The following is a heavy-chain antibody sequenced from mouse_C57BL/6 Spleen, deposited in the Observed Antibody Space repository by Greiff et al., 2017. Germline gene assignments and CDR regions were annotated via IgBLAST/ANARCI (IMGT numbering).Heavy chain of an antibody. CDR3: ARRAGWMESMDD. J-gene: IGHJ4*01. CDR1: GYTFTDYY. Sequence: EVQLQQSGPVLVKPGASVKMSCKASGYTFTDYYMNWVKQSHGKSLEWIGVINPYNGGTSYNQKFKGKATLTVDKSSSTAYMELNSLASEDSAVYYCARRAGWMESMDDWGQGTSVTVSS. V-gene: IGHV1-19*01. D-gene: IGHD1-1*02. CDR2: INPYNGGT.